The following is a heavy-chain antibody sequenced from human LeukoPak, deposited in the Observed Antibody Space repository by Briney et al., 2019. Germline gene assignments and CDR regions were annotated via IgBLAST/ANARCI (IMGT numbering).Heavy chain of an antibody. J-gene: IGHJ1*01. CDR3: AKDGDGYGNYFQH. V-gene: IGHV3-23*01. CDR2: ISGSGGST. D-gene: IGHD5-24*01. CDR1: GFTFSSYA. Sequence: GGSLRLSCAASGFTFSSYAMSWARQAPGKGLEWVSAISGSGGSTCYADSVKGRFTISRDNSKNTLYLQMNSLRAEDTAVYYCAKDGDGYGNYFQHWGQGTLVTVSS.